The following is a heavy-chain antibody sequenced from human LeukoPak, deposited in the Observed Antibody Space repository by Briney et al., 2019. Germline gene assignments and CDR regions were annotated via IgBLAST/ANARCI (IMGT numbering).Heavy chain of an antibody. J-gene: IGHJ6*02. CDR3: ARDGDTPAELDTGGMDV. D-gene: IGHD5-18*01. V-gene: IGHV3-33*01. CDR2: IWYDGSNE. Sequence: GGSLRLSCAASGFTFSSYGMNWVRQAPGKGLEWVAVIWYDGSNEYYVDSVKGRFTISRDNSKNTLYLQMNSLRVEDTAVYYCARDGDTPAELDTGGMDVWGQGTTVTVSS. CDR1: GFTFSSYG.